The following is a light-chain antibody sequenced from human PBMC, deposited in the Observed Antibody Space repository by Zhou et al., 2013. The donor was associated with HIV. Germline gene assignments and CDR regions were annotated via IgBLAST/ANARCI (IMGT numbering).Light chain of an antibody. J-gene: IGKJ3*01. CDR1: QSIGIW. Sequence: DIQMTQSPSTLSASVGDRVTITCRASQSIGIWLAWYQQKPGGAPRSLIYAASTLQSGVPSRFSGSGSGTDFTLTITSLQPDDFATYYCQQYNNYPFTFGPGTKVDIK. CDR3: QQYNNYPFT. V-gene: IGKV1-5*01. CDR2: AAS.